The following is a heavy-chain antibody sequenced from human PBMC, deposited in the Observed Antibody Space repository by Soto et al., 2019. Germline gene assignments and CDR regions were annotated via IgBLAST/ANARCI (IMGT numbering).Heavy chain of an antibody. V-gene: IGHV4-30-4*01. Sequence: SETLSLTCTVSGCSISSGDYYWSWIRQPPGKGLEWIGYIYYSGSTYYNPSLKSRVTISVDTSKNQFSLKLSSVTAADTAVYYCARGDLIAARPXDYWGQGTLVTVSS. CDR3: ARGDLIAARPXDY. CDR2: IYYSGST. CDR1: GCSISSGDYY. J-gene: IGHJ4*02. D-gene: IGHD6-6*01.